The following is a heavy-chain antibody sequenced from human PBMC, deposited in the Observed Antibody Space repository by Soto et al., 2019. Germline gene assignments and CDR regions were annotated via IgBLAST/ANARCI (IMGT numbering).Heavy chain of an antibody. Sequence: GSLRLSCAASGFTFSSYGMHWVRQAPGKGLEWVAVISYDGSNKYYADSVKGRFTISRDNSKNTLYLQMNSLRAEDTAVYYCAKDHSSSWYYYYGMDVWGQGTTVTVSS. CDR3: AKDHSSSWYYYYGMDV. CDR1: GFTFSSYG. V-gene: IGHV3-30*18. J-gene: IGHJ6*02. CDR2: ISYDGSNK. D-gene: IGHD6-13*01.